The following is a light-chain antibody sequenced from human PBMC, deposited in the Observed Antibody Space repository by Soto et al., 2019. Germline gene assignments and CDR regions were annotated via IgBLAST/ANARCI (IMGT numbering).Light chain of an antibody. CDR1: QSISTY. J-gene: IGKJ1*01. V-gene: IGKV1-39*01. CDR2: AAS. Sequence: DIQMTQSPSSLSASVGDRVTITCRASQSISTYLNWYQRKPGKAPKLLIYAASTLQGGVPSRFSGSESGTDFTLTISSLQPEDFATYYCQQSYNSPWTFGQGTKVEIK. CDR3: QQSYNSPWT.